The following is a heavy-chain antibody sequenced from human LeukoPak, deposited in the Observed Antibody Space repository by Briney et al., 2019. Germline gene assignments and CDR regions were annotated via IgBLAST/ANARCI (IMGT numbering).Heavy chain of an antibody. D-gene: IGHD5-12*01. V-gene: IGHV4-39*07. Sequence: PSETLSLTCTVSGGSISSSSYYWGWIRQPPGKGLEWIGSIYYSGSTYYNPSLKSRVTISVDTSKNQFSLKLSSVTAADTAVYYCARAHSEWLTYAFDIWGQGTMVTVSS. J-gene: IGHJ3*02. CDR1: GGSISSSSYY. CDR3: ARAHSEWLTYAFDI. CDR2: IYYSGST.